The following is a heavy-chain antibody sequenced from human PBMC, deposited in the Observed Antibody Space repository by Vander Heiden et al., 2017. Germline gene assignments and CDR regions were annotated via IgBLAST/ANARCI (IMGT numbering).Heavy chain of an antibody. J-gene: IGHJ4*02. CDR1: GYNLPNSW. D-gene: IGHD1-26*01. CDR3: ARRSGTHGPYDF. Sequence: VQLVPSGAGVKKPGGSLKISCMGSGYNLPNSWIAWLRQIPGTAMEWMGVIYVGDSDTRYSPSFQGQVTISVDRSINTAYLQWSSLKASDTAMYFCARRSGTHGPYDFWGQGTPVTVSS. V-gene: IGHV5-51*01. CDR2: IYVGDSDT.